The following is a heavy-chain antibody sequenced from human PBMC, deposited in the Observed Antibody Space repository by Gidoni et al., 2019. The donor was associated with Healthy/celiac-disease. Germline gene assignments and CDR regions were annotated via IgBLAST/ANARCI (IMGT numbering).Heavy chain of an antibody. V-gene: IGHV3-30*18. CDR2: RSYYGSNK. CDR3: AKIPGSGTPSGALYFDY. Sequence: QVQLVESGGGVVQPGRSLRLSCAASGFTFSSSGMHWVRQAPGKGLEWVSGRSYYGSNKYYADSVKGRFTISRDNSKNTLYLQMNSLRAEDTAVYYCAKIPGSGTPSGALYFDYWGQGTLVTVSS. D-gene: IGHD1-1*01. J-gene: IGHJ4*02. CDR1: GFTFSSSG.